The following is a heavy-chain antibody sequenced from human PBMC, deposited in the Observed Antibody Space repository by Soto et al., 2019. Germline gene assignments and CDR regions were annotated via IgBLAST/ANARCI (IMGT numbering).Heavy chain of an antibody. CDR3: AKMEGMDPWAYSFDY. CDR2: IYGGGNGP. D-gene: IGHD2-2*03. J-gene: IGHJ4*02. V-gene: IGHV3-23*01. CDR1: GFTFSDFA. Sequence: EVQVLESGGGLVQPGGSLRLSCAATGFTFSDFAMSWVRQAPGKGLEWVSRIYGGGNGPHYADSVKGRVTISRDNSKNTLYLQMNSLRAEYTAVYYCAKMEGMDPWAYSFDYGGQGTLVTVSS.